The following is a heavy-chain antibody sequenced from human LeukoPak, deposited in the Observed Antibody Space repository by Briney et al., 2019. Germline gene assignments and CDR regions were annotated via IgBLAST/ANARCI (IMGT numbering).Heavy chain of an antibody. CDR1: GFTFSSYW. Sequence: GGSLRLSCAASGFTFSSYWMHWVRHTPGKGLVWVSRIKGDGSSTSCADSVKGRFTISRDNAKNTLYLQMNSLRAEDTAVYYCARDGYSFGHDFDYWGQGTLVTVSS. J-gene: IGHJ4*02. V-gene: IGHV3-74*01. CDR3: ARDGYSFGHDFDY. CDR2: IKGDGSST. D-gene: IGHD5-18*01.